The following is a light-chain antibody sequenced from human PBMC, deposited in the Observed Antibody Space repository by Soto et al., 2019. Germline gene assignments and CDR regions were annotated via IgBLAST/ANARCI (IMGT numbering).Light chain of an antibody. Sequence: QSVLTQPPSASGTPGQRVTISCSGSSSNIGNNTVNWYQQLPGTAPKLLIYSNIQRPSGVPDRFSGSKSGTSASLAISGLQSEDEADYYCATWDDSLNGVVFGGGTKVTVL. CDR1: SSNIGNNT. J-gene: IGLJ2*01. CDR3: ATWDDSLNGVV. CDR2: SNI. V-gene: IGLV1-44*01.